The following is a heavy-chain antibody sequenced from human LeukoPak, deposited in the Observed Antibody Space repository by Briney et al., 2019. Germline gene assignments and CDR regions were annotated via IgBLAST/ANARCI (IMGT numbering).Heavy chain of an antibody. J-gene: IGHJ4*02. CDR1: GFNVSRNY. CDR2: IYSGGST. CDR3: AKFAATMIVVADYFDY. V-gene: IGHV3-53*01. Sequence: GGSLRLSCAACGFNVSRNYLSWVRPAPGKGLEWVSVIYSGGSTYYADSVKGRFTISRDNSKNTLYLQMNSLRAEDTAVYYCAKFAATMIVVADYFDYWGQGTLVTVSS. D-gene: IGHD3-22*01.